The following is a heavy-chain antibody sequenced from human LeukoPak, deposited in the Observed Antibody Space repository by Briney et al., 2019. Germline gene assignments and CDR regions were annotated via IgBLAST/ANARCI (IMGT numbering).Heavy chain of an antibody. CDR1: GFAVGRNY. CDR2: IYSGGAI. V-gene: IGHV3-53*01. J-gene: IGHJ4*02. CDR3: ARRPGN. Sequence: GGSLRLSCVASGFAVGRNYMSWVRQAPGKGLECVSLIYSGGAIRYADSVKGRFTISRDSSKNTLFLQMNDLTVEDTARYYCARRPGNWGQGILVTVSS. D-gene: IGHD1-14*01.